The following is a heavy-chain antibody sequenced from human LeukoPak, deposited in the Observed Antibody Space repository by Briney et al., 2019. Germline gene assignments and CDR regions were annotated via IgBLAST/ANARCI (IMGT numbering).Heavy chain of an antibody. J-gene: IGHJ4*02. CDR1: GFTFSSYS. D-gene: IGHD3-10*01. V-gene: IGHV3-48*04. CDR3: ARDYPRVRGRLGY. Sequence: GGSLRLSCAASGFTFSSYSMNWVRQAPGKGLEWVSYISSSSSTIYYADSVKGRFTISRDNAKNSLYLQMNSLRAEDTAVYYCARDYPRVRGRLGYWGQGTLVTVSS. CDR2: ISSSSSTI.